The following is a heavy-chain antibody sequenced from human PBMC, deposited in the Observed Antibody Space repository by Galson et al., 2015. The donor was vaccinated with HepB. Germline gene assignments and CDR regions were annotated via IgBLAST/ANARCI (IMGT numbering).Heavy chain of an antibody. CDR3: ARDDALGY. J-gene: IGHJ4*02. V-gene: IGHV3-30-3*01. CDR1: GFTFSSYA. D-gene: IGHD2-2*01. Sequence: SLRLSCAASGFTFSSYAMHWVRQAPGKGLEWVAVISYDGSNKYYADSVKGRFTISRDNSKNTLYLQMNSLRAEDTAVYYCARDDALGYWGQGTLLTVSS. CDR2: ISYDGSNK.